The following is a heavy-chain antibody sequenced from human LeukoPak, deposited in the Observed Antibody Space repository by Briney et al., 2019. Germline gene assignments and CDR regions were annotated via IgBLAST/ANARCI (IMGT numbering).Heavy chain of an antibody. CDR3: ARDSASAGTGDY. Sequence: GGSLRLSCAASGFTFNSHEMHWGRQAPGKGLDWVSYITSSGGITYYADSVKGRFTVSRDNAKNSLYLQMNSLRAEATAVYYCARDSASAGTGDYWGQGALVSVSS. CDR1: GFTFNSHE. CDR2: ITSSGGIT. D-gene: IGHD6-13*01. J-gene: IGHJ4*02. V-gene: IGHV3-48*03.